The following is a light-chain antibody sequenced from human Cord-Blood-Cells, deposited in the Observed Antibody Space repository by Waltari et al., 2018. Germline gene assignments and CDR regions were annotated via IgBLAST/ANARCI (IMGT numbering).Light chain of an antibody. V-gene: IGLV3-1*01. J-gene: IGLJ2*01. CDR3: QAWDSTTVV. CDR2: QDS. Sequence: SYELTQPTSVSVSPGQTASITCSGDKLGDKYACWYQPKPGQSPVLVIYQDSKRPSGIPERFSGSNSGNTATLTISATQAMDEADYYCQAWDSTTVVFGGGTKLTVL. CDR1: KLGDKY.